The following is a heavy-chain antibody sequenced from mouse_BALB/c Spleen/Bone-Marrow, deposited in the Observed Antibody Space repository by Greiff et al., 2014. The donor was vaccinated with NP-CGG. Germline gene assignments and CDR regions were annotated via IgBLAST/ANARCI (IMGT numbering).Heavy chain of an antibody. Sequence: VHLVESGPGLVQPSQSLSITCTVSGFSLTSYGVHWIRQSPGKGLEWLGVIWSGGSREYNAPFISRLSISKDNSKSQVFFKMNSLQANDTSIYYCVRNPVRRNAMDYWGQGTSVTVSS. D-gene: IGHD2-14*01. V-gene: IGHV2-2*02. CDR1: GFSLTSYG. J-gene: IGHJ4*01. CDR3: VRNPVRRNAMDY. CDR2: IWSGGSR.